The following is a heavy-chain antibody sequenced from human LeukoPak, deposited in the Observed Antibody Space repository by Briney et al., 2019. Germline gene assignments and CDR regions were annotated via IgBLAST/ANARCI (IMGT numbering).Heavy chain of an antibody. V-gene: IGHV1-8*01. CDR2: MNPNSGNT. D-gene: IGHD2-21*01. CDR3: ARGRRRLWWSSSLYYFDY. Sequence: ASVKVSCKASGYTFTSYDINWVRQATGQGLEWMGWMNPNSGNTGYAQKFQGRVTMTRNTSISTAYMELSSLRSEDTAVYYCARGRRRLWWSSSLYYFDYWGQGTLVTVSS. CDR1: GYTFTSYD. J-gene: IGHJ4*02.